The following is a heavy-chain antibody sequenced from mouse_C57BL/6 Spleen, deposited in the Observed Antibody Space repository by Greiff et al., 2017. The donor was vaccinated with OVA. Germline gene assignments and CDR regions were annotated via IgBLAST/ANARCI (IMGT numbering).Heavy chain of an antibody. CDR2: ISSGGSYT. Sequence: EVHLVESGGDLVKPGGSLKLSCAASGFTFSSYGMSWVRQTPDKRLEWVATISSGGSYTYYPDSVKGRFTISRDNAKNTLYLQMSSLKSEDTAMYYCARGFITTDHWYFDVWGTGTTVTVSS. D-gene: IGHD1-1*01. J-gene: IGHJ1*03. V-gene: IGHV5-6*01. CDR1: GFTFSSYG. CDR3: ARGFITTDHWYFDV.